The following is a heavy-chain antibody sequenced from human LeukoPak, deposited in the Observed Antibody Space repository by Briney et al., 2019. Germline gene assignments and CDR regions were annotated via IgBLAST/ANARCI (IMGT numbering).Heavy chain of an antibody. CDR1: GGSISSYY. CDR3: ARVDYSAFDAFDI. V-gene: IGHV4-59*12. CDR2: IYYSGST. J-gene: IGHJ3*02. D-gene: IGHD3-10*01. Sequence: SETLSLTCTVSGGSISSYYWSWIRQPPGKGLEWIGYIYYSGSTNYNPSLKSRVTISVDTSKNQFSLKLSSVTAADTAVYYCARVDYSAFDAFDIWGQGTMVTVSS.